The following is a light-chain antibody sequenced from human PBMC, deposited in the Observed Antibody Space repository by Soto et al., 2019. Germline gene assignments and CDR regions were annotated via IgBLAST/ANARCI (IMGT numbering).Light chain of an antibody. CDR2: GAS. J-gene: IGKJ2*01. Sequence: EIVLTQSPGTLSLSPGERATLSCRASQSVSNNYLAWYQQKPGQAPRLLIYGASNRATGIPDRFSGSGSATDFTLTISRVEPEDFAVYYCQQYGSSRNTVGQGTKVDIK. V-gene: IGKV3-20*01. CDR1: QSVSNNY. CDR3: QQYGSSRNT.